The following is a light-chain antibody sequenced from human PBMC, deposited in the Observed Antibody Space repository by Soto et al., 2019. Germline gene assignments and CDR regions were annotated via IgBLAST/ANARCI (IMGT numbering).Light chain of an antibody. CDR2: DVN. V-gene: IGLV2-11*01. Sequence: QSALTQPRSVSGSPGQSVAISCTGTRSDVGGYNYVTWYQQHPGKAPKVMIYDVNKRPSGVPDRFSGSKSGNTASLTISGLQAEDEADYYCCSHAGSYTYVFGTGTKVTVL. CDR1: RSDVGGYNY. CDR3: CSHAGSYTYV. J-gene: IGLJ1*01.